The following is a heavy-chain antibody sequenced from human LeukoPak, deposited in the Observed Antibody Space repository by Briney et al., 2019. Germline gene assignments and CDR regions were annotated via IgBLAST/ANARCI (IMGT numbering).Heavy chain of an antibody. V-gene: IGHV3-30*01. CDR3: ARDRNSPAIYYFDY. J-gene: IGHJ4*02. D-gene: IGHD2-2*02. CDR1: GVTFSSYW. Sequence: GGSLRLSCAASGVTFSSYWMHWVRQAPGKGLEWMTVVSNDGRDKHYADSVKGRFTISRDNSENTLYMQMNTLRAEDTAVYYCARDRNSPAIYYFDYWGQGTLVTVSS. CDR2: VSNDGRDK.